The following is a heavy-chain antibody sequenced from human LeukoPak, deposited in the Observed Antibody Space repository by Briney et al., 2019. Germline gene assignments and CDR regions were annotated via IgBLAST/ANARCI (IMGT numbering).Heavy chain of an antibody. J-gene: IGHJ6*02. CDR2: INPRGGTT. V-gene: IGHV1-46*01. CDR1: GYNFTTYY. D-gene: IGHD2-21*01. Sequence: ASVKVSCKASGYNFTTYYIHWVRQAPGQGLEWVGIINPRGGTTSYAQMFQGRVRMTRDTSTSTVYMELSSLRSEDTAVYSCARDLFRAVGNYYYGMDVWGQGTTVTVSS. CDR3: ARDLFRAVGNYYYGMDV.